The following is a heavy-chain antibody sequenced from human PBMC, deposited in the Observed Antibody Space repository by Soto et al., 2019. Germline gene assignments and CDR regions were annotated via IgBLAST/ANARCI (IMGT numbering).Heavy chain of an antibody. V-gene: IGHV4-34*01. CDR1: GGSFSGYY. CDR3: ARQDTVTPLDY. Sequence: QVQLQQWGAGLLKPSETLSLTCAVYGGSFSGYYWSWIRQPPGKGLEWIGEINHSGSTNYNPSLQCRVTISVDTSQNQFALKLGSVTAAYTAVYYCARQDTVTPLDYWGQGTLVTVSA. J-gene: IGHJ4*02. CDR2: INHSGST. D-gene: IGHD4-17*01.